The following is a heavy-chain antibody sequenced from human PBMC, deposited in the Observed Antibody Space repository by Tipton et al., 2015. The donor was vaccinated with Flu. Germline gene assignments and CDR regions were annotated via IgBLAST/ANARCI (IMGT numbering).Heavy chain of an antibody. CDR3: ARSTYYYGSGSSDY. Sequence: TLSLTCDVSGYSITSAYYWGWVRQPPGKGLEWIGCISHSGRTYYNPSLKSRVTISVDTAKNQFSQRLSSVTAADTAVYYCARSTYYYGSGSSDYWGQGTLVTVSS. J-gene: IGHJ4*02. CDR1: GYSITSAYY. V-gene: IGHV4-38-2*01. CDR2: ISHSGRT. D-gene: IGHD3-10*01.